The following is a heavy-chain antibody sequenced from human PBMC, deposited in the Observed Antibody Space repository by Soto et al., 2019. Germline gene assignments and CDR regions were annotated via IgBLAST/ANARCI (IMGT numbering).Heavy chain of an antibody. CDR1: GGSISSYY. J-gene: IGHJ1*01. D-gene: IGHD2-15*01. CDR3: ARRDVVVVAATQQPAEYFQH. CDR2: IYYSGST. V-gene: IGHV4-59*08. Sequence: SETLSLTCTVSGGSISSYYWSWIRQPPGKGLEWIGYIYYSGSTNYNPSLKSRVTISVDTSKNQFSLKLSSVTAADTAVYYCARRDVVVVAATQQPAEYFQHWGQGTLVTVSS.